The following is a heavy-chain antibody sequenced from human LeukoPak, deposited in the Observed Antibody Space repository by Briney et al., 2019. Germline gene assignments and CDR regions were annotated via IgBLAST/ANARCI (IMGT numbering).Heavy chain of an antibody. V-gene: IGHV1-18*01. CDR1: GYTFTSYG. CDR3: AREWWGIAAAGRGGADWFDP. J-gene: IGHJ5*02. Sequence: GASVKVSCKASGYTFTSYGISWVRQAPGQGLEWMGWISAYNGNTNYAQKLQGRVTMTTDTSTSTAYMELRSLRSDDTAVYYCAREWWGIAAAGRGGADWFDPWGQGTLVTVSS. D-gene: IGHD6-13*01. CDR2: ISAYNGNT.